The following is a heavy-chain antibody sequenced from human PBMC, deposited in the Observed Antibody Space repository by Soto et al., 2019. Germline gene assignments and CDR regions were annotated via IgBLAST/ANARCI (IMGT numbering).Heavy chain of an antibody. Sequence: PSETLSLTCAVSGGSISSGGYSWSWIRQPPGKGLEWIGYIYHSGSTYYNPSLKSRVTISVDRSKNQFSLKLSSVTAADTAVYYCARDTYCGGDCYSRVGRQWGQGTMVTGSS. D-gene: IGHD2-21*02. CDR3: ARDTYCGGDCYSRVGRQ. J-gene: IGHJ4*02. CDR2: IYHSGST. CDR1: GGSISSGGYS. V-gene: IGHV4-30-2*01.